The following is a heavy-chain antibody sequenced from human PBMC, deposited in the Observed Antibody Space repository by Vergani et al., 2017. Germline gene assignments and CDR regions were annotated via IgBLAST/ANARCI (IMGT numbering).Heavy chain of an antibody. J-gene: IGHJ4*02. CDR2: ICHTEDT. V-gene: IGHV4-4*03. Sequence: QVQLQESGPGLVKPPGPLSLTCAVPGYSISSNNCWTWVRQPPGKGLEWIGEICHTEDTKYSPSLKSRVTVSVDESRNLFSLRLNSVTAADTAVYYCATIGYRRWGYYFDYWGQGILVTVSS. D-gene: IGHD2-2*02. CDR3: ATIGYRRWGYYFDY. CDR1: GYSISSNNC.